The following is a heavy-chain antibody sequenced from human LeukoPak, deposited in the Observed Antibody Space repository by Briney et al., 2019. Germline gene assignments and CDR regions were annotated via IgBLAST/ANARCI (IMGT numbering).Heavy chain of an antibody. CDR2: IIPILGIA. Sequence: GASVKVSCKASGGTFSSYAISWVRQAPGQGLEWMGRIIPILGIANYAQEFQGRVTITADKSTSTAYMELSSLRSEDTAVYYCARDEAILTGYYGPFDYWGQGTLVTVSS. J-gene: IGHJ4*02. V-gene: IGHV1-69*04. D-gene: IGHD3-9*01. CDR3: ARDEAILTGYYGPFDY. CDR1: GGTFSSYA.